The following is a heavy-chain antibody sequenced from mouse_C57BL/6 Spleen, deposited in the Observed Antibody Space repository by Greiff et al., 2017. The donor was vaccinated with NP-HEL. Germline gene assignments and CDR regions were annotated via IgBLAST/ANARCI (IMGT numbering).Heavy chain of an antibody. Sequence: QVQLQQSGAELARPGASVKMSCKASGYTFTSYTMHWVKQRPGQGLEWIGYINPSSGYTKYNQKFKDKATLTADKSSSAAYMQLIILTSEDSAVYYCARGGYPWFAYWGQGTLVTVSA. D-gene: IGHD2-2*01. CDR1: GYTFTSYT. J-gene: IGHJ3*01. CDR3: ARGGYPWFAY. CDR2: INPSSGYT. V-gene: IGHV1-4*01.